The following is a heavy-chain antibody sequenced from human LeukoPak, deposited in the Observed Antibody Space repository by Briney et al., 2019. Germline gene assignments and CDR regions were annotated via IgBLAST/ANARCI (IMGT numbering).Heavy chain of an antibody. CDR3: ARTYPYGDLDY. D-gene: IGHD4-17*01. Sequence: ASVKVSCKASGYTFTGYYMHWVRQAPGQGLEWMGWINTNTGNPTYAQGFTGRFVFSLDTSVSTAYLQISSLKAEGTAVYYCARTYPYGDLDYWGQGTLVTVSS. J-gene: IGHJ4*02. V-gene: IGHV7-4-1*02. CDR2: INTNTGNP. CDR1: GYTFTGYY.